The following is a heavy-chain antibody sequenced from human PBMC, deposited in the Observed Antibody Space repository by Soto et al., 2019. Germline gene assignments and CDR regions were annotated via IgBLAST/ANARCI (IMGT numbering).Heavy chain of an antibody. Sequence: EVQLLESGGGLVQPGGSLRLSCAASGFTFSSFAMTWVRQAPGEGLEWVSSISSSGETTYYSDSVKGRFTISRDISKNMVYLQMTSLRAAEAAVYLCVRDWTGNSCPGVVVWGQGTTVTVSS. V-gene: IGHV3-23*01. J-gene: IGHJ6*02. D-gene: IGHD2-2*01. CDR2: ISSSGETT. CDR3: VRDWTGNSCPGVVV. CDR1: GFTFSSFA.